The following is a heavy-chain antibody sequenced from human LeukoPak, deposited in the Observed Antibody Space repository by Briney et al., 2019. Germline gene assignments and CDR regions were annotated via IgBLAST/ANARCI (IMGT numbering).Heavy chain of an antibody. CDR1: GFTFSNYV. V-gene: IGHV3-33*01. J-gene: IGHJ4*02. CDR2: IWSDGINK. CDR3: ARSTYSSSSYYFDY. Sequence: GGSLRLSCAASGFTFSNYVIHWVRQAPGKGLEWVAVIWSDGINKYYVDSVKGRFTISRDNSKNTLYLHMNSLRADDTAVYYCARSTYSSSSYYFDYWGQGSLVTVSS. D-gene: IGHD6-13*01.